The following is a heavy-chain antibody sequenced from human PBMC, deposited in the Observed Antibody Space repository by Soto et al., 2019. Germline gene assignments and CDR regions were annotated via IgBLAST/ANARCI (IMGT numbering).Heavy chain of an antibody. V-gene: IGHV4-31*01. D-gene: IGHD2-15*01. CDR2: IFYTGNA. J-gene: IGHJ5*02. Sequence: QVQLQQSGPGLLKPSQTLSLTCTVSGGSINTGGYYWVWIRHLPGEGLEWIGHIFYTGNAYYNPSLRSLVTVSMYTPANHFSLHMYSVCAADTAMYYCARRLEDTPETFFNRFDPWGQGMLVTVSS. CDR1: GGSINTGGYY. CDR3: ARRLEDTPETFFNRFDP.